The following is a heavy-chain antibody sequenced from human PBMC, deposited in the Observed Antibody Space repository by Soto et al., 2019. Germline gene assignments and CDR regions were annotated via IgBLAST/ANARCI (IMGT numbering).Heavy chain of an antibody. J-gene: IGHJ4*02. CDR2: IIPIFGTA. CDR3: ARDPDYGGKPILDGY. D-gene: IGHD4-17*01. Sequence: GASVKVSCKASGGTFSSYAISWVRQAPGQGLEWMGGIIPIFGTANYAQKFQGRVTITADESTSTAYMELSSLRSEDTAVYYCARDPDYGGKPILDGYWGQGTLVTVSS. CDR1: GGTFSSYA. V-gene: IGHV1-69*13.